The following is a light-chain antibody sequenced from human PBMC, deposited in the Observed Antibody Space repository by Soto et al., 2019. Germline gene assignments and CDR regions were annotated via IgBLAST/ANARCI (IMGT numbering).Light chain of an antibody. CDR2: AAS. J-gene: IGKJ4*01. Sequence: DIQMTQSPSSLSASVGDRVTITCRASQSISSYLNWYQQKPGKAPKLLIYAASSLQSGVPSRFSGSGSGTEFTLTISSLQPEDFATYYCQQSHTTPFTFGGGTKVDIK. CDR1: QSISSY. V-gene: IGKV1-39*01. CDR3: QQSHTTPFT.